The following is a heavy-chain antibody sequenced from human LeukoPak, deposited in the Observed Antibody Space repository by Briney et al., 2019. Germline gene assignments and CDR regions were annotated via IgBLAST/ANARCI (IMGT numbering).Heavy chain of an antibody. D-gene: IGHD2-2*01. J-gene: IGHJ6*03. CDR3: ARDRQYCSSTSCYAEDYYYYMDV. V-gene: IGHV4-59*01. CDR2: IYYSGST. CDR1: GGSISNYY. Sequence: PSETLSLTCTVSGGSISNYYWNWIRQPPGKGLEWIGYIYYSGSTNYNPSLKSRVAISVDTSKNQFSLKLSSVTAADTAVYYCARDRQYCSSTSCYAEDYYYYMDVWGKGTTVTISS.